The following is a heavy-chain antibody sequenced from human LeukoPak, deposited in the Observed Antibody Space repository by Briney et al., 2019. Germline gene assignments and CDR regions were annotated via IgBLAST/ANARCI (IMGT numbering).Heavy chain of an antibody. CDR1: GFTFSSYG. V-gene: IGHV3-30*02. CDR2: IRYDGSNK. Sequence: GGSLRLSCAASGFTFSSYGMHWVRQAPGKGLEWVAFIRYDGSNKYYADSVKGRFIISRDNSKNTLYLQMNSLRAEDTAVYYCAKDQNRYYYYYMDVWGKGTTVTVSS. D-gene: IGHD2/OR15-2a*01. CDR3: AKDQNRYYYYYMDV. J-gene: IGHJ6*03.